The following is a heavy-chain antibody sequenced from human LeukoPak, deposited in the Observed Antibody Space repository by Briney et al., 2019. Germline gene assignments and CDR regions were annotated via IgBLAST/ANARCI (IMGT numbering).Heavy chain of an antibody. D-gene: IGHD6-19*01. CDR3: ARSGPLAVAGTYYYYYMDV. Sequence: SETLSLTCTVSGGSISSYYWSWIRQPPGKGLEWIGNIYYSGSTNYNPSLKSRVTISVDTSKNQFSLKLSSVTAADTAVYYCARSGPLAVAGTYYYYYMDVWGKGTTVTVSS. V-gene: IGHV4-59*12. CDR1: GGSISSYY. J-gene: IGHJ6*03. CDR2: IYYSGST.